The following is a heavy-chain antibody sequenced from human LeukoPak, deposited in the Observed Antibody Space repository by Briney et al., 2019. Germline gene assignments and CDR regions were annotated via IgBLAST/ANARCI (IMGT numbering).Heavy chain of an antibody. D-gene: IGHD5-18*01. CDR3: ATRTHGYSYGTFDY. CDR1: GFTVSSNY. Sequence: PGGSLRLSCAASGFTVSSNYMSWVRQAPGKGLEWVSALYSGGNTYYADSVKGRFTISRDNSKNTLFLQMNSLRAEDTAVYYCATRTHGYSYGTFDYWGQGTLVTVSS. CDR2: LYSGGNT. V-gene: IGHV3-53*01. J-gene: IGHJ4*02.